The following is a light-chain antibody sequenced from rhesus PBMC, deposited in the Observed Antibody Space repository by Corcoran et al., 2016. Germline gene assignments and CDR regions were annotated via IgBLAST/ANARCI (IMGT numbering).Light chain of an antibody. CDR1: QGINKD. CDR2: GAS. CDR3: LQDYTAQST. V-gene: IGKV1-94*01. J-gene: IGKJ4*01. Sequence: DIQMTQSPSSLSASVGDRVTVTCRASQGINKDLSWYLQKPGKAPTLLIYGASTLETGVSSRLSVSGSGTDFTLIINSLQPEDVGNYYGLQDYTAQSTFGGGTKVEI.